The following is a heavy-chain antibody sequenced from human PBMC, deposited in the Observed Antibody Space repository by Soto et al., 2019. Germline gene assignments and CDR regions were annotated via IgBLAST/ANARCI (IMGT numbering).Heavy chain of an antibody. CDR2: INHSGST. Sequence: SETLSLTCAVYGGSFSGYYWSWIRQPPGKGLEWIGEINHSGSTNYNPSLKSRVTLSLDTSNNQFSLKLSSVTAADTAVYYCATEYSSSSGQYNWFDPWGQGTLVTVSS. D-gene: IGHD6-6*01. CDR1: GGSFSGYY. V-gene: IGHV4-34*09. CDR3: ATEYSSSSGQYNWFDP. J-gene: IGHJ5*02.